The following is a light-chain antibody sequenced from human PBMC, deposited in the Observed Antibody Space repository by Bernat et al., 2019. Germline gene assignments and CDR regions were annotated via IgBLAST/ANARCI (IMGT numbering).Light chain of an antibody. Sequence: EIVLTQSPGTLSLFPGERATLSCRASQSVSSSYLAWYQQKPGQAPRLLIFGASSRGTGIPDRFSGSGSGTDFTLTISRLEPEDFAVYYCQQYGSSPQTFGQGTKLEIK. V-gene: IGKV3-20*01. CDR2: GAS. CDR1: QSVSSSY. CDR3: QQYGSSPQT. J-gene: IGKJ2*01.